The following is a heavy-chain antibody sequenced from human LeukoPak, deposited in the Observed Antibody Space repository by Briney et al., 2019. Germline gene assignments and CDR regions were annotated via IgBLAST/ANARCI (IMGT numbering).Heavy chain of an antibody. CDR2: IYPGDSDT. J-gene: IGHJ5*02. V-gene: IGHV5-51*01. Sequence: GESLKISCKGSGYSFTSYWIGWLRQMPGKGLEWMGIIYPGDSDTRYSPSFQGQVTISADKSISTAYLQWSSLKASDTAMYYCARQGCSGGSCYFSWFDPWGQGTLVTVSS. CDR1: GYSFTSYW. D-gene: IGHD2-15*01. CDR3: ARQGCSGGSCYFSWFDP.